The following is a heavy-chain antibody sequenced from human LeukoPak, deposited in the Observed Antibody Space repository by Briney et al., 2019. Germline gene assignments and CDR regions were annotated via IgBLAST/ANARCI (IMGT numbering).Heavy chain of an antibody. CDR1: GGSISNYH. J-gene: IGHJ6*02. D-gene: IGHD4-23*01. CDR2: IYYSGST. Sequence: SETLSLTCTVSGGSISNYHWSWVRQPPGMGLEWIGYIYYSGSTNYNPSLKSRLTISVDASKNQFSLNLSSVTAADTAVYYCARQGGGNRNGMDVWGQGTTVTVSS. V-gene: IGHV4-59*08. CDR3: ARQGGGNRNGMDV.